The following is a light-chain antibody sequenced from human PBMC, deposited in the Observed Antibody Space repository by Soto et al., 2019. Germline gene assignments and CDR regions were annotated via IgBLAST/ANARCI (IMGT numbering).Light chain of an antibody. CDR3: SSYTSTSTLVV. Sequence: QSALTQPASVSGSPGQSITISCTGTSSDIGDDYVSWYQQYPGKVPKLMIYDVTNRASGVPSRFSASKSGDTASLTISGLQAEDEADYSCSSYTSTSTLVVFGGGTKLTVL. J-gene: IGLJ2*01. V-gene: IGLV2-14*01. CDR2: DVT. CDR1: SSDIGDDY.